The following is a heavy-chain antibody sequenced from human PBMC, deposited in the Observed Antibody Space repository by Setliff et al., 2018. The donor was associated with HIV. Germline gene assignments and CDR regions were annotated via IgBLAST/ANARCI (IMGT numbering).Heavy chain of an antibody. CDR2: VNTNNDKT. CDR1: GYTFTNFG. CDR3: ARGGPYYYFDY. D-gene: IGHD1-26*01. V-gene: IGHV1-18*01. Sequence: ASVKVSCKASGYTFTNFGITWVRQVPGQGLEWMGWVNTNNDKTNYAQKFQGRVTMTTDTATSTVYMEMRSLRPDDTAVYYCARGGPYYYFDYWGQGALVTVSS. J-gene: IGHJ4*02.